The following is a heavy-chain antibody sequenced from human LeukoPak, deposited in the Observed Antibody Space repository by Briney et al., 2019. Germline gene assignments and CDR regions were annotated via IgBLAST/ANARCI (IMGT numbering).Heavy chain of an antibody. CDR1: GDSISSYY. J-gene: IGHJ4*02. CDR2: MYPSGGI. V-gene: IGHV4-4*07. D-gene: IGHD2-15*01. Sequence: SETLSLTCTVPGDSISSYYWSWIRQPAGKGLEWIGRMYPSGGINYNSSLKRRVTMSVDTSKNQFSLKLSSVTAADTAVYYCARVPRYCSGGSCYSEYYFDYWGQGTPVTVSS. CDR3: ARVPRYCSGGSCYSEYYFDY.